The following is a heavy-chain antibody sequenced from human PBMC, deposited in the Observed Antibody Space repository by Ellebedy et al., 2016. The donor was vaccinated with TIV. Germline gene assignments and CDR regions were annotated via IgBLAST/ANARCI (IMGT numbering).Heavy chain of an antibody. V-gene: IGHV3-43D*03. J-gene: IGHJ4*02. CDR1: GFTVSGNS. D-gene: IGHD7-27*01. CDR2: VTWDGDSA. Sequence: GGSLRLSCAASGFTVSGNSMSWVRQAPGKGLEWVSLVTWDGDSAYYADSVKGRFAISRDNRKNSVFLQMNSLRPEDTALYYCAKDNRLGAPDYFFDYWGQGTLVTVSS. CDR3: AKDNRLGAPDYFFDY.